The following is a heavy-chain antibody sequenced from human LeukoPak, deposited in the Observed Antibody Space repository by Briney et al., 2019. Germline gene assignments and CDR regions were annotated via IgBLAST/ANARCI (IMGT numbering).Heavy chain of an antibody. CDR2: TSYDASNK. CDR1: GFSFSTNG. D-gene: IGHD2-2*01. Sequence: PGGSLRLSCAASGFSFSTNGMHWVRQTPGKGLEWVATTSYDASNKYCADSVRGRFTISRDNSKNTLYLQMNSLRPEDTAVYYCAKGSVPAPIGMDVWGQGTTVTVSS. V-gene: IGHV3-30*18. CDR3: AKGSVPAPIGMDV. J-gene: IGHJ6*02.